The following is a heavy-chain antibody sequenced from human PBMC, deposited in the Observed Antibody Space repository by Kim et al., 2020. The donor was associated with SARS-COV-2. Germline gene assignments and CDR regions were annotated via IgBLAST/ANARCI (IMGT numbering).Heavy chain of an antibody. CDR1: GGSLNSFY. CDR3: ARHPGASFDY. D-gene: IGHD3-10*01. V-gene: IGHV4-59*08. J-gene: IGHJ4*02. Sequence: SETLSLPCTFSGGSLNSFYLSWIRQAPGKGLEWIGSVHIGGPTNYNSSLKSRVTITLDTSKSHFSLWLTSVTAADSAVYYCARHPGASFDYWGPG. CDR2: VHIGGPT.